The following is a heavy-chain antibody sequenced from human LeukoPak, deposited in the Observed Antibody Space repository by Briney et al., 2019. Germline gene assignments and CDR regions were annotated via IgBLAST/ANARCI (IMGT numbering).Heavy chain of an antibody. CDR1: VYTFTSYG. D-gene: IGHD2-2*01. V-gene: IGHV1-18*01. J-gene: IGHJ4*02. CDR3: ARVDCSSTSCYYEFDY. CDR2: ISAYNGNT. Sequence: ASVKVSCTASVYTFTSYGISWVRQAPGQGLEWMGWISAYNGNTNYAQKLQGRVTMTTDTSTSTAYMELRSLRSDDTAVYYCARVDCSSTSCYYEFDYWGQGTLVTVSS.